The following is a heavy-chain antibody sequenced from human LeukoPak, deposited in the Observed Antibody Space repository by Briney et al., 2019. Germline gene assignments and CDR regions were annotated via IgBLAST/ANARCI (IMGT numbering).Heavy chain of an antibody. CDR2: IIPIFGIA. V-gene: IGHV1-69*04. Sequence: SVKVSCKASGGTFSSYAISWVRQAPGQGLEWMGRIIPIFGIANHAQKFQGRVTITADKSTSTAYMELSSLRSEDTAVYYCARDFDYGDYGGYFDYWGQGTLVTVSS. CDR1: GGTFSSYA. J-gene: IGHJ4*02. D-gene: IGHD4-17*01. CDR3: ARDFDYGDYGGYFDY.